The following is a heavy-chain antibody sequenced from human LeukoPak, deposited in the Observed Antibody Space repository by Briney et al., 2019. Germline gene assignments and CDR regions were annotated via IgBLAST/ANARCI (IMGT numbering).Heavy chain of an antibody. Sequence: PSETLSLTCTVSGGSISSYYWNWLRQPPGKGLEWIGYIYYSGSTNYKPSLQSRVTISVDTSKNQFSLNLSSVTAADTAVYYCAREVYYYGSGSYYNVFDYWGQGILVTVSS. CDR1: GGSISSYY. CDR2: IYYSGST. J-gene: IGHJ4*02. CDR3: AREVYYYGSGSYYNVFDY. V-gene: IGHV4-59*01. D-gene: IGHD3-10*01.